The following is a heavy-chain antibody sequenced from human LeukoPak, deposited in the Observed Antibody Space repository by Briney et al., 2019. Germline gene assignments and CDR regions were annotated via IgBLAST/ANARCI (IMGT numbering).Heavy chain of an antibody. CDR2: ISYDGSNK. CDR3: ARERRGCHYYFDY. CDR1: GFIVSSEY. Sequence: QPGESLRLSCAASGFIVSSEYMTWVRQAPGKVQGWEAVISYDGSNKYYADYVKGRFTISRDNSKNTLYLQMNSLRAEDTAVYYCARERRGCHYYFDYWGQGTLVTVSS. D-gene: IGHD5-12*01. J-gene: IGHJ4*02. V-gene: IGHV3-30*04.